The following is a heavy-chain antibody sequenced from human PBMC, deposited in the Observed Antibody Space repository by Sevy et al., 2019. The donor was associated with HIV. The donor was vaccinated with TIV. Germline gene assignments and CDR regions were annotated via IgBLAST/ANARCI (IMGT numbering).Heavy chain of an antibody. D-gene: IGHD3-10*01. CDR1: GFTFSSYA. V-gene: IGHV3-23*01. CDR3: AKALSGSGSYWVFDY. CDR2: ISGSGGST. J-gene: IGHJ4*02. Sequence: GGSLRLSCAASGFTFSSYAMSWVRQAPGKGLEWVSAISGSGGSTYYADSVKGRFTISRDNSKNTLYLQMNSLRAEDTAIYYCAKALSGSGSYWVFDYWGQRTLVTVSS.